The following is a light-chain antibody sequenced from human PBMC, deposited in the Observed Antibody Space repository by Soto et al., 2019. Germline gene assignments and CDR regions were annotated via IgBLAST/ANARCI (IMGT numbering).Light chain of an antibody. CDR3: QQYYSYPWT. J-gene: IGKJ1*01. CDR1: QTVSNK. V-gene: IGKV3-11*01. Sequence: IVLTHSPATLSSSPGERATLSCRASQTVSNKLAWYQHKPGQAPRLLIYDTSNRATGIPARFSGSGSGTDFTLTISCLQSEDFATYYCQQYYSYPWTFGQGTKVDIK. CDR2: DTS.